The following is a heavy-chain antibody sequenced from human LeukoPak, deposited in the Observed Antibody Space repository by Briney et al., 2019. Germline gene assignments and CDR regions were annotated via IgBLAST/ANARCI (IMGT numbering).Heavy chain of an antibody. Sequence: KPSETLSLTCTVSGGSVSSGSYYWSCIRQPPGKGLEWIGYIYYSGNTNYNPSLKSRVTISGDTPKNQFSLRLNSVTAADTAVYYCARGVAGYGPYDYWGQGTLVTVSS. CDR2: IYYSGNT. D-gene: IGHD5-12*01. J-gene: IGHJ4*02. CDR3: ARGVAGYGPYDY. V-gene: IGHV4-61*01. CDR1: GGSVSSGSYY.